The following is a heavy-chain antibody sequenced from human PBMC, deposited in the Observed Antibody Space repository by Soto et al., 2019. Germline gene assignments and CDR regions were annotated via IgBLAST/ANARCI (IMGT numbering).Heavy chain of an antibody. CDR1: GFTFSGFS. D-gene: IGHD3-22*01. J-gene: IGHJ4*02. V-gene: IGHV3-21*01. Sequence: PGGSLRLSCAASGFTFSGFSMNWVRQAPGKGLEWVSSVTSSPSSMFYADSVKGRFTISRDDAKDSLFLQMNSLRADDTAVYYCAREADFASSGYVLDYWGLGTLVTVSS. CDR2: VTSSPSSM. CDR3: AREADFASSGYVLDY.